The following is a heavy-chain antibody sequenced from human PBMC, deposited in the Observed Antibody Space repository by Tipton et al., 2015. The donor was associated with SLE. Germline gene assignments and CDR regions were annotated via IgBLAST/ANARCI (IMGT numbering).Heavy chain of an antibody. D-gene: IGHD3-3*01. CDR2: ISFSGLT. CDR3: ARHKLGFSWSYFDT. Sequence: TLSLTCTVSGGSISSYYWSWIRQPPGKGLEWIGYISFSGLTNYNPSVRSRVSTSMDTSKNQFSLQMSSVTAAGTDLYYCARHKLGFSWSYFDTWGQGTLVTVSS. CDR1: GGSISSYY. J-gene: IGHJ4*02. V-gene: IGHV4-59*08.